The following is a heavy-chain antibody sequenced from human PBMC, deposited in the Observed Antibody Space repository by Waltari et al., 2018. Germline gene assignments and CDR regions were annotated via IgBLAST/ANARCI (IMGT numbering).Heavy chain of an antibody. CDR3: VTSNHDGSGVSLDY. J-gene: IGHJ4*02. D-gene: IGHD3-10*01. V-gene: IGHV3-15*04. Sequence: EVQLVESGGGLVKPGGSLRLSCAASGFPFYNVWMSWVRQAPGGGLEWVGRIEAKKDGWATNYAAPVKGRFTISRDDSKSTLFLQLSGLTSEDTAVYYCVTSNHDGSGVSLDYWGQGTLVTVSS. CDR2: IEAKKDGWAT. CDR1: GFPFYNVW.